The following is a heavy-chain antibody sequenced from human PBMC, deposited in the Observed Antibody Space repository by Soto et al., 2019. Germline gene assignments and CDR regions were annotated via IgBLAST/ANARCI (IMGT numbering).Heavy chain of an antibody. V-gene: IGHV1-69*13. CDR3: ARDKDSSSFGGMDV. CDR2: IIPIFGTA. D-gene: IGHD6-13*01. Sequence: SVKVSCKASGGTFSSYAISWVRQAPGQGLEWMGGIIPIFGTANCAQKFQGRVTITADESTSTAYMELSSLRSEDTAVYYCARDKDSSSFGGMDVWGQGTTVTFSS. J-gene: IGHJ6*02. CDR1: GGTFSSYA.